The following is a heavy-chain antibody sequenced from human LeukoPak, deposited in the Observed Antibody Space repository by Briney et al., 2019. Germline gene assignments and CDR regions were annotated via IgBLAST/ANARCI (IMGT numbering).Heavy chain of an antibody. V-gene: IGHV3-23*01. J-gene: IGHJ4*02. D-gene: IGHD2-2*01. CDR2: ISGGGLST. CDR3: AKDQGDHVGSSVS. CDR1: EITFSSYV. Sequence: PGGSLRLSCATSEITFSSYVMSWVRQAPGKGLEWVSTISGGGLSTHYADSVKGRFTISRDNSENTLYLQMTSLRAEDTAVYYCAKDQGDHVGSSVSWGQGTLVTVSS.